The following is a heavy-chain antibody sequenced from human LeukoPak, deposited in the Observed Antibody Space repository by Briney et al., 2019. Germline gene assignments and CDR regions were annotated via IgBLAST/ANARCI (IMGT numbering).Heavy chain of an antibody. D-gene: IGHD3-10*01. CDR2: ISYDGSYK. CDR3: ARAQHRGWGFDY. Sequence: GGSLRLSCAASGFTFSSYAMHWVRQAPGKGLEWVALISYDGSYKYYADSVKGRFTISRDDPKNTLYLQMNSLRAEDTAMYYCARAQHRGWGFDYWGQGTLVTVSS. J-gene: IGHJ4*02. V-gene: IGHV3-30*04. CDR1: GFTFSSYA.